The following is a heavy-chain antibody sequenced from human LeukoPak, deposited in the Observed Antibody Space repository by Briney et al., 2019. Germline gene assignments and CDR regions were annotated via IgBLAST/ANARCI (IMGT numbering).Heavy chain of an antibody. D-gene: IGHD6-13*01. V-gene: IGHV3-23*01. CDR1: GFTFSSYA. CDR2: ISGSGGST. J-gene: IGHJ4*02. CDR3: AAAAGNNHPFEY. Sequence: GGSLRLSCAASGFTFSSYAMSWVRQAPGKGLEWVSAISGSGGSTSYADSVKGRFSISRDNSKNTLYVQMNSLRAEDTAVYYCAAAAGNNHPFEYWGQGTLVTVSS.